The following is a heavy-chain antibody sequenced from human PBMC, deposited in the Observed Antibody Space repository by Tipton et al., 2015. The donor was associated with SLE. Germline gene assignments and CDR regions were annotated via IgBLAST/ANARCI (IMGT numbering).Heavy chain of an antibody. J-gene: IGHJ4*02. Sequence: SLRLSCAASGFTFSSYAMSWVRQAPGKGLEWLSYISSGGSTIYYADSVKGRFTISRDNAKNSLYLQMNSLRAEDTAIYYCARGVDGSSGWYYFAQWGQGTLVTVSS. CDR1: GFTFSSYA. CDR2: ISSGGSTI. CDR3: ARGVDGSSGWYYFAQ. D-gene: IGHD6-19*01. V-gene: IGHV3-48*03.